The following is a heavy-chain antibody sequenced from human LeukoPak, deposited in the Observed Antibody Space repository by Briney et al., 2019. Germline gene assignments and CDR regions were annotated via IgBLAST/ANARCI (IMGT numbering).Heavy chain of an antibody. CDR1: GGSISSSSYY. Sequence: SETLSLTCTVSGGSISSSSYYWGWIRQPPGKGLEWIGSIYYSGSTYYNPSLKSRVTISVDTSKNQFSLKLSSVTAADTAVYYCARHRGVRGEPQNWFDPWGQGTLVTVSS. CDR3: ARHRGVRGEPQNWFDP. V-gene: IGHV4-39*01. J-gene: IGHJ5*02. CDR2: IYYSGST. D-gene: IGHD1-14*01.